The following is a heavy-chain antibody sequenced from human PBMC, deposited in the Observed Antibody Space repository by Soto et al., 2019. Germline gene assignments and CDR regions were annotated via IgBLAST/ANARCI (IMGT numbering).Heavy chain of an antibody. Sequence: SGGSLRLSCAASGFTFSSYAMSWVRQAPGKGLEWVSAISGSGGSTYYADSVKGRFTISRDNYKNTLYLQMNSLRAEDTAVYYCAKYGESDFGVVPTYYYYMDVWGKGTTVTVSS. CDR3: AKYGESDFGVVPTYYYYMDV. CDR1: GFTFSSYA. J-gene: IGHJ6*03. D-gene: IGHD3-3*01. CDR2: ISGSGGST. V-gene: IGHV3-23*01.